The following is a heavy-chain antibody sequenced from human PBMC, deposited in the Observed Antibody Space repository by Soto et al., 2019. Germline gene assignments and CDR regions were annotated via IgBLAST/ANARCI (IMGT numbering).Heavy chain of an antibody. V-gene: IGHV3-33*01. J-gene: IGHJ3*02. CDR2: IWYDGSNK. CDR3: ARLSPMMVVAGAFDI. Sequence: QPGGSLRLSCAASGFTFSSYGMHWVRQAPGKGLEWVAVIWYDGSNKYYADSVKGRFTISRDNSKNTLYLQMNSLRAEDTAVYYCARLSPMMVVAGAFDIWGQGTMVTVSS. D-gene: IGHD3-22*01. CDR1: GFTFSSYG.